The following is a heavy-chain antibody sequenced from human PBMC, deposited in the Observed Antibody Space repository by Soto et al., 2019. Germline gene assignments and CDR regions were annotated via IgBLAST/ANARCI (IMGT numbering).Heavy chain of an antibody. CDR1: GFTFSSYG. CDR2: ISYDGSNK. V-gene: IGHV3-30*18. J-gene: IGHJ6*02. CDR3: AKDGGYSYGYDYYYGRDV. D-gene: IGHD5-18*01. Sequence: YLRLSCAASGFTFSSYGMHWVRQSPGKGLEWVAVISYDGSNKYYADSVKGRFTISRDNSKNTLYLQMNSLRAGDTAVYYCAKDGGYSYGYDYYYGRDVGGQGTTVTVSS.